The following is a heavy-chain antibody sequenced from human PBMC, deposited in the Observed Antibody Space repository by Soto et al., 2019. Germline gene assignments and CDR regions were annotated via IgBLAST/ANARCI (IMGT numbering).Heavy chain of an antibody. V-gene: IGHV1-8*01. CDR1: GYTFSTYE. CDR3: ARETFYAFDI. CDR2: MNPNTGHT. Sequence: QVLLLQSGAEVKRPGASVKVSCKSSGYTFSTYEINWVRQATGHGLEWMGRMNPNTGHTVYAQNFQGRVTLTMNTSISTVYMELSSLTFGDTAVYFCARETFYAFDIWGQGTMVTVSS. J-gene: IGHJ3*02. D-gene: IGHD3-16*01.